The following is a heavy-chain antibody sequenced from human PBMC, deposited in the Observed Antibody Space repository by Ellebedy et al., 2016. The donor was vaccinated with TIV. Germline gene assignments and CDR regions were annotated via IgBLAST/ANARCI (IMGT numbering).Heavy chain of an antibody. V-gene: IGHV1-2*02. D-gene: IGHD3-22*01. CDR1: GYTFTGYY. CDR2: INPNSGGT. Sequence: ASVKVSCXASGYTFTGYYMHWVRQAPGQGLEWMGWINPNSGGTNYAQKFQGRVTMTRDTSISTAYMELSRLRSDDTAVYYCARSATYYYDSSGYYNYGMDVWGQGTTVTVSS. J-gene: IGHJ6*02. CDR3: ARSATYYYDSSGYYNYGMDV.